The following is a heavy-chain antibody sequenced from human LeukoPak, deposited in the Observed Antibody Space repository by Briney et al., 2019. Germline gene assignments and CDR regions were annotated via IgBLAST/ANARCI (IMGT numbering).Heavy chain of an antibody. CDR2: ISYDGSNK. J-gene: IGHJ4*02. CDR3: ARRGSYESNVLDY. V-gene: IGHV3-30-3*01. D-gene: IGHD1-26*01. CDR1: GFAFSSYA. Sequence: PGGSLRLSCAASGFAFSSYAMHWVRQAPGKGLEWVAVISYDGSNKYYADSVKGRFTTSRDNSKNTLYLQMNSLRAEDTAVYYCARRGSYESNVLDYWGQGTLVTVSS.